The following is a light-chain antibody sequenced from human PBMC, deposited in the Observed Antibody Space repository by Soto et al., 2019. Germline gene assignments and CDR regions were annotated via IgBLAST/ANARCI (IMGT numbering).Light chain of an antibody. CDR2: KAS. J-gene: IGKJ1*01. V-gene: IGKV1-5*03. Sequence: DIQMTQTPSTLSASVGDRVTITCRASKSISLWLAWYQQKPGTAPKLLIYKASTLETWVPSRFSGSGSGTGFTLTISNLHPDDFATYYWQQYSDVGTFGQGTQVETK. CDR3: QQYSDVGT. CDR1: KSISLW.